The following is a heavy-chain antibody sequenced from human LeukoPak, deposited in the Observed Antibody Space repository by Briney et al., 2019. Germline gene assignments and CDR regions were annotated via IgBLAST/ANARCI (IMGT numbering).Heavy chain of an antibody. CDR2: ISSSSSYI. Sequence: KTGGSLRLYGAASGFTFSSYSMNWVRQAPGKGLEWVSSISSSSSYIYYADSVKGRFTISRDNAKNSLYLQMNSLRAEDTAVYYCARDIAARPYYFDYWGQGTLVTVSS. D-gene: IGHD6-6*01. J-gene: IGHJ4*02. V-gene: IGHV3-21*01. CDR3: ARDIAARPYYFDY. CDR1: GFTFSSYS.